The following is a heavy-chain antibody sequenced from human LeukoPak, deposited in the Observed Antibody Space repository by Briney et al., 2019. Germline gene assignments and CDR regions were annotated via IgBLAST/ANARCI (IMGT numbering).Heavy chain of an antibody. J-gene: IGHJ3*02. D-gene: IGHD3-22*01. CDR3: AREGEYYDSSGRHDAFDI. V-gene: IGHV4-31*03. CDR2: IYYSGST. Sequence: KPSETVSLTCIITRDSISRGGDYFTWIRQHPKKGLEWIGYIYYSGSTYYNPSLKSRVTISVDTSKNQFSLKLSSVTAADTAVYYCAREGEYYDSSGRHDAFDIWGQGTMVTVSS. CDR1: RDSISRGGDY.